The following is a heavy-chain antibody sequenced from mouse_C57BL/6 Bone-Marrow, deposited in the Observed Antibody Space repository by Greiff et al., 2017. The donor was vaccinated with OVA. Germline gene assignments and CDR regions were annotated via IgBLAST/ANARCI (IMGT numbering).Heavy chain of an antibody. CDR3: ASSIYYDYDGFAY. J-gene: IGHJ3*01. CDR1: GFTFSSYA. CDR2: ISDGGSNT. D-gene: IGHD2-4*01. V-gene: IGHV5-4*03. Sequence: EVKLVESGGGLVKPGGSLKLSCAASGFTFSSYAMSWVRQTPEKRLEWVATISDGGSNTYYPDNVKGRFTISRDNATNNLYLQMSHLKSEDTAMYYCASSIYYDYDGFAYWGQGTLVTVSA.